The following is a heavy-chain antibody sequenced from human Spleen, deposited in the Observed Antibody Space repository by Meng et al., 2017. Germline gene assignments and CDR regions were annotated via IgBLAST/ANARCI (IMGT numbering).Heavy chain of an antibody. CDR2: IYHSGST. J-gene: IGHJ5*02. CDR3: ARVAGMLSPSWLDP. CDR1: GGSISSSNW. Sequence: QVQTQESGPGRVKPSGTLSLNCAGSGGSISSSNWWSWVRQPPGKGLEWIGEIYHSGSTNYNPSLKSRVTISVDKSKNQVSLKLTSVTAADTAIYYCARVAGMLSPSWLDPWGQGTLVTVSS. D-gene: IGHD2-8*01. V-gene: IGHV4-4*02.